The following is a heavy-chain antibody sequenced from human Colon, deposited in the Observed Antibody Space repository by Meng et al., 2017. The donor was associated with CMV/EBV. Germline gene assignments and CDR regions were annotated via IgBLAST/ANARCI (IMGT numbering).Heavy chain of an antibody. Sequence: HVKWVQAGDEGKKPGASLKASCKTSGYTFTANHLHWVRQAPGQGLEWMGWIYPQDGGTYFAQKFQDRVTLTRDTSITTAYMELSGLTSDDTAIYYCVRESWYFDFWGEGTLVTVSS. CDR1: GYTFTANH. CDR2: IYPQDGGT. D-gene: IGHD6-13*01. V-gene: IGHV1-2*02. CDR3: VRESWYFDF. J-gene: IGHJ4*02.